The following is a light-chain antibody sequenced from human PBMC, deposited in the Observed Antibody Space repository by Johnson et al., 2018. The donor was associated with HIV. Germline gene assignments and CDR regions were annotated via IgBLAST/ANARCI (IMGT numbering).Light chain of an antibody. CDR1: SSNIGNNY. Sequence: SVLTQPPSMSAAPGQKVTISCSGSSSNIGNNYVSWYQQLPGTAPKLLIYDNNKRPSGIPDRFSGSKSGTSATLGITGLQTGDEADYYCGTWDSSLSARYGFGTGTKGTVL. CDR2: DNN. V-gene: IGLV1-51*01. CDR3: GTWDSSLSARYG. J-gene: IGLJ1*01.